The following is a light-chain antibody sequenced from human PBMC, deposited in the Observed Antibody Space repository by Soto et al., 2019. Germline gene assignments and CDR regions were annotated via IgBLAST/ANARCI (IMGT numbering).Light chain of an antibody. V-gene: IGKV3-20*01. CDR2: GAS. CDR3: QHYGNSRT. J-gene: IGKJ1*01. Sequence: ELVLTQSPGTLSLSPGERATLSCRASQTVNNNYLAWYRQSPGQAPRLLIYGASSRATGIPDRFSGSGPGTDFTLTINRLEPEDFAVYYCQHYGNSRTFGQGTKVDIK. CDR1: QTVNNNY.